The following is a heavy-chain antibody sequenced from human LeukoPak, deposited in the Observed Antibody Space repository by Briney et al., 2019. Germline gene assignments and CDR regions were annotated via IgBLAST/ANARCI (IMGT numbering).Heavy chain of an antibody. V-gene: IGHV5-51*01. D-gene: IGHD3-22*01. J-gene: IGHJ4*02. CDR2: IYPGDSDT. CDR3: ATSYYDIREGVHFDY. Sequence: GESLKISCKGSGYSFSSYWIGWVRQMPGKGLEWMGIIYPGDSDTRYSPSFQGQVTISADKSISTAYLQWSSLKASDTAMYYCATSYYDIREGVHFDYWGQGTLVTVSS. CDR1: GYSFSSYW.